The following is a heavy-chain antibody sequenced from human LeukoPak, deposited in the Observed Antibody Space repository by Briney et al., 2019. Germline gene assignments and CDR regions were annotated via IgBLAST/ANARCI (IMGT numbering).Heavy chain of an antibody. V-gene: IGHV1-18*01. CDR3: ARNPGGEIAVAGPTLDY. J-gene: IGHJ4*02. CDR1: GYTFTSYG. D-gene: IGHD6-19*01. CDR2: ISAYNGNT. Sequence: ASVKVSCKASGYTFTSYGISGVRQAPGQGREWMGWISAYNGNTNYAQKLQGRVTMTTDTSTSTAYMELRSLRSDDTAVYYCARNPGGEIAVAGPTLDYWGQGTLVTVSS.